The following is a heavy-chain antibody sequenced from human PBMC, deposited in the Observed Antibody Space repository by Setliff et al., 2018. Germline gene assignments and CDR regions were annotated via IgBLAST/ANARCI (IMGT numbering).Heavy chain of an antibody. J-gene: IGHJ3*01. CDR2: ISAYTGNA. D-gene: IGHD2-15*01. CDR1: GFTFTDYG. CDR3: AISTLAICSGGSCPDAFDV. Sequence: ASVKVSCKSSGFTFTDYGITWVRQAPGQGLEWMGWISAYTGNAYYAHKLQDRVTMTTDTSTGAAHMELRSLRSDDTAVYYCAISTLAICSGGSCPDAFDVWGQGTMVTVSS. V-gene: IGHV1-18*01.